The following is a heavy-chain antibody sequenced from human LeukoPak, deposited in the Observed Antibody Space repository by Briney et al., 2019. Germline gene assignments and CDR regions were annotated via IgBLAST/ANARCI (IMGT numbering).Heavy chain of an antibody. CDR2: INQDGSEE. Sequence: GGSLRLSCAASGFTFSSHWMTWVRQAPGKGLECVANINQDGSEEYYVDSLMGRFSISRDNAKKSLYLRMNSLRADDTAVYYCARDATPDGVVLDYWGQGALVTVSS. CDR1: GFTFSSHW. CDR3: ARDATPDGVVLDY. D-gene: IGHD2-8*02. V-gene: IGHV3-7*05. J-gene: IGHJ4*02.